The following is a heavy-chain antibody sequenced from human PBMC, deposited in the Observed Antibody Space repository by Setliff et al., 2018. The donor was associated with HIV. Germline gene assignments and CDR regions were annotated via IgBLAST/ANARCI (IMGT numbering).Heavy chain of an antibody. Sequence: SVKVSCKASGGTFSSYAISWVRQAPGQGLEWMGGIIPIFGTANYARKFQGRVTITADESTSTVYMELSSLRSEDTAVYYCARSPGYSSGWTPGYYYYMDVWGKGTTVTVSS. V-gene: IGHV1-69*13. D-gene: IGHD6-19*01. J-gene: IGHJ6*03. CDR2: IIPIFGTA. CDR1: GGTFSSYA. CDR3: ARSPGYSSGWTPGYYYYMDV.